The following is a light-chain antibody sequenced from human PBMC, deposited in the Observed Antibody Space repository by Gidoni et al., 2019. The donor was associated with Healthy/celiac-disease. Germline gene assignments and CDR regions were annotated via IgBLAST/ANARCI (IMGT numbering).Light chain of an antibody. CDR2: WAS. J-gene: IGKJ2*01. CDR1: QSVLYSSNNKSY. CDR3: QQYYSAPYA. Sequence: CLGEWATITCKSSQSVLYSSNNKSYLAWYQQKPGQPPKLLIYWASTRESGVPERFSGSGSGTDFTLTISSLQSEDVAVYYCQQYYSAPYAFGQGTKLEIK. V-gene: IGKV4-1*01.